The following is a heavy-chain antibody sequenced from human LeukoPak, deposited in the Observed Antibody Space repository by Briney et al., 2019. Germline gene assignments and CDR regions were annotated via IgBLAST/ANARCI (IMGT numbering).Heavy chain of an antibody. V-gene: IGHV4-30-4*01. Sequence: PQTLSLTCTVSGGSISSGDYYWSWIRQPPGKGLEYIGYINFSGSTSYNPSLKGRLTISVVTSKNQFSLKLSSVTAADTAVYYCARAPVGYCSGGTCKRYFDYWGQGTLVTVSS. D-gene: IGHD2-15*01. CDR1: GGSISSGDYY. CDR2: INFSGST. J-gene: IGHJ4*02. CDR3: ARAPVGYCSGGTCKRYFDY.